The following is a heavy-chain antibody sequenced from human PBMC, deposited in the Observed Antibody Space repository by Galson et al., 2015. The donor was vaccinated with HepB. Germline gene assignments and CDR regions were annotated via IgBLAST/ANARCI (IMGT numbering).Heavy chain of an antibody. V-gene: IGHV3-72*01. CDR2: IRNRPNGYTT. CDR3: ARSFGDSRFWDY. CDR1: GFSFSDHY. Sequence: SLRLSCAASGFSFSDHYMDWVRQAPGKGLEWVGRIRNRPNGYTTEYAASVKDRFTISRDGSKNSLYLQMNSLNTEDTAVYYCARSFGDSRFWDYWGQGALVTVSS. J-gene: IGHJ4*02. D-gene: IGHD4-17*01.